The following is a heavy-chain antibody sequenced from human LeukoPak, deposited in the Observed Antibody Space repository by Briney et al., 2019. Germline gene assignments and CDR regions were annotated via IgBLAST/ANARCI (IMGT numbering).Heavy chain of an antibody. Sequence: GGSLRLSCAASGFTFSDYWMHWVRQTPGKGLVWVSRISYDGGGTNYADSVRGRFSISRDSSKNTVYLQMNSLRDEDTAVYYCARARPWDSSRSYYFGMDVWGHGTTVTVSS. D-gene: IGHD3-22*01. CDR2: ISYDGGGT. CDR1: GFTFSDYW. V-gene: IGHV3-74*01. J-gene: IGHJ6*02. CDR3: ARARPWDSSRSYYFGMDV.